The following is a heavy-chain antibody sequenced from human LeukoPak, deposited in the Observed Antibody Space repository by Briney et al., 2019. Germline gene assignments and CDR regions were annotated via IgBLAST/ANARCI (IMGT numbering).Heavy chain of an antibody. CDR3: AKDRLGSGWYYFDY. V-gene: IGHV3-9*01. Sequence: GGSLRLSCAASGFTFSSYAMHWVRQAPGKGLEWVSGISWNSGSIGYADSVKGRFTISRDNAKNSLYLQMNSLRAEDTALYYCAKDRLGSGWYYFDYWGQGTLVTVSS. J-gene: IGHJ4*02. D-gene: IGHD6-19*01. CDR2: ISWNSGSI. CDR1: GFTFSSYA.